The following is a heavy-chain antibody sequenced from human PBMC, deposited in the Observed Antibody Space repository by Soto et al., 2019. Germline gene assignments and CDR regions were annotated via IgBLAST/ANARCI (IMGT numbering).Heavy chain of an antibody. CDR3: AHRLGGFTWNDGYLDY. Sequence: GPTLVNPTQTLILTCSFSGFSLTTRPVGVAWIRQPPGKALEWLAVIYWDDDKRYSPSLRSRLTISNDTSKNQVVLSMTNMDPVDTATYYCAHRLGGFTWNDGYLDYWGQGTLVTVSS. CDR2: IYWDDDK. J-gene: IGHJ4*02. D-gene: IGHD1-1*01. CDR1: GFSLTTRPVG. V-gene: IGHV2-5*02.